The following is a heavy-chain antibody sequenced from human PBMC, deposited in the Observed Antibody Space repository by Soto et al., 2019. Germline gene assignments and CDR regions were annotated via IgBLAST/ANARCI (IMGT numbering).Heavy chain of an antibody. D-gene: IGHD5-12*01. J-gene: IGHJ4*03. Sequence: GGSLRLSCAASGFTFSSYGMHWVRQAPGKGLEWMSYISSGGINKYYADSVKGRFTISRDNAKNALYLQMNSLRDEDTAVYYCARDLTGYNWYFGYWGRGTLVTVSS. V-gene: IGHV3-48*02. CDR2: ISSGGINK. CDR1: GFTFSSYG. CDR3: ARDLTGYNWYFGY.